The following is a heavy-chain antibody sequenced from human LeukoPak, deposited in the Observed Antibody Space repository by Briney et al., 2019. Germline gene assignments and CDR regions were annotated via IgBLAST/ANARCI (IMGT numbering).Heavy chain of an antibody. CDR1: GGSISSSNW. D-gene: IGHD2-15*01. V-gene: IGHV4-4*02. J-gene: IGHJ4*02. Sequence: PSGTLSLTCAVSGGSISSSNWWSWVRQPPGKGLEWIGEIYHSGSTNYNPSLKSRVTISVDKSKNQFSLKLSSVTAADTAVYYCARAVEGYRSGGSCYSVDYWGQGTLVTVSS. CDR2: IYHSGST. CDR3: ARAVEGYRSGGSCYSVDY.